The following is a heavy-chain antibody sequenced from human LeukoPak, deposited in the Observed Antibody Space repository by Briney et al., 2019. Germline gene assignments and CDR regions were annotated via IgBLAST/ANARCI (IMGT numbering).Heavy chain of an antibody. CDR2: INHSGST. Sequence: SETLSLTCAVYGGSFSGYYWSWIRQPPGKWLEWIGEINHSGSTNYNPSLKSRVTISVDTSKNQFSLKLSSVTAADTAVYYCAGYYGSGGAFDYWGQGTLVTVSS. CDR1: GGSFSGYY. CDR3: AGYYGSGGAFDY. D-gene: IGHD3-10*01. J-gene: IGHJ4*02. V-gene: IGHV4-34*01.